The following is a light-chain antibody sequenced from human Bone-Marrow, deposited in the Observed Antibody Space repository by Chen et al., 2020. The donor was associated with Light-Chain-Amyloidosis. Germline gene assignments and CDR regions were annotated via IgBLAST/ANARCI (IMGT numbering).Light chain of an antibody. CDR3: QSYDGSLSGWV. Sequence: QSVLTQPPSVSGAPGQRVTISCTGSSSNIGAGYDVHWYQQLPGTAPKLLIYGSSNRPSGVPERCCGSKSAGSAPLAITGGQAGDEADYYCQSYDGSLSGWVFGGGTKLTVL. V-gene: IGLV1-40*01. J-gene: IGLJ3*02. CDR2: GSS. CDR1: SSNIGAGYD.